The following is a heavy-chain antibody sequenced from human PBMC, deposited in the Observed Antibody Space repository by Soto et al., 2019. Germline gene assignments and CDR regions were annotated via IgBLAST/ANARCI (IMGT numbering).Heavy chain of an antibody. V-gene: IGHV5-51*01. D-gene: IGHD3-22*01. Sequence: PGESLKLSCQGSGYNFANSWIGWVRQMPGKGLEWMGVIYPHDSDAKYSQSFQGQVIISVDKSINTAYLQWSSLEASDTAMYYCARSDFFDSYWGQGTRVTVSS. CDR1: GYNFANSW. CDR2: IYPHDSDA. CDR3: ARSDFFDSY. J-gene: IGHJ4*02.